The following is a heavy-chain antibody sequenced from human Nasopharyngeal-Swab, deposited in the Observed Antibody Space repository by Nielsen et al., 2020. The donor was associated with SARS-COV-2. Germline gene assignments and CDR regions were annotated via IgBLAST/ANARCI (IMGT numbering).Heavy chain of an antibody. CDR1: GFTFSSYA. J-gene: IGHJ5*02. D-gene: IGHD6-19*01. V-gene: IGHV3-30-3*01. Sequence: GESLKISCAASGFTFSSYAMHWVRQAPGKGLEWVAVISYDGSNKYYADSVKGRFTISRDNSKNTLYLQMNSLRAEDTAVYYCARAGDSSGWYFWFDPWGQGTLVTVSS. CDR2: ISYDGSNK. CDR3: ARAGDSSGWYFWFDP.